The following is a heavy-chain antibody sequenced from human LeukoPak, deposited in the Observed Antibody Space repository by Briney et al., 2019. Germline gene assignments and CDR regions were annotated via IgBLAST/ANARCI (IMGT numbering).Heavy chain of an antibody. J-gene: IGHJ2*01. V-gene: IGHV4-59*01. CDR3: AREPHSGSYQSYWYFDL. D-gene: IGHD1-26*01. CDR2: IYYSGST. CDR1: GVSISSYY. Sequence: PSETLSLTCTVSGVSISSYYWSWIRQPPGKGLEWIGYIYYSGSTNYNPSLKSRVTISVDTSKNQFSLKLSSVTAADTAVYYCAREPHSGSYQSYWYFDLWGRGTLVTVSS.